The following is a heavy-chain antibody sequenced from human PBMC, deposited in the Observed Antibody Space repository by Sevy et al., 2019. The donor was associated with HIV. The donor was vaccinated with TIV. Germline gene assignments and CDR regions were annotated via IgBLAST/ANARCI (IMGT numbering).Heavy chain of an antibody. D-gene: IGHD1-26*01. CDR3: AKDRGGSYPNDAFDI. J-gene: IGHJ3*02. V-gene: IGHV3-23*01. CDR2: ISGSGANT. CDR1: GLTFSSYA. Sequence: GGSLRLSCAASGLTFSSYAMSWVRQAPGKGLEWVSAISGSGANTSYADSVKGRFTISRDNSKNTLYLQMNSLRAEDTALYSCAKDRGGSYPNDAFDIWGQGTMVTVSS.